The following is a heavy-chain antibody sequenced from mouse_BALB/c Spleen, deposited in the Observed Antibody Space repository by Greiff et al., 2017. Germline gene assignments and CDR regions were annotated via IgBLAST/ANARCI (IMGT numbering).Heavy chain of an antibody. J-gene: IGHJ2*01. V-gene: IGHV5-6-5*01. Sequence: EVQLVESGGGLVKPGGSLKLSCAASGFTFSSYAMSWVRQTPEKRLEWVASISSGGSTYYPDSVKGRFTISRDNARNILYLQMSSLRSEDTAMYYCARGGLLSYYFDYWGQGTTLTVSS. CDR3: ARGGLLSYYFDY. CDR1: GFTFSSYA. D-gene: IGHD2-3*01. CDR2: ISSGGST.